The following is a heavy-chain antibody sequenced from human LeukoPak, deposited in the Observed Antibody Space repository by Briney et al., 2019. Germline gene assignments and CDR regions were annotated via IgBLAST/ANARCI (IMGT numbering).Heavy chain of an antibody. CDR1: GGSISSSRYY. Sequence: SETLSLTCTVSGGSISSSRYYWGWIRQPPGKGLEWIGSIYYSGSTYYNPSLKSRVTISVDTSKNQFSLKLSSVTAADTAVYYCARLLYYYDSSGYANDAFDIWGQGTMVTVSS. D-gene: IGHD3-22*01. CDR3: ARLLYYYDSSGYANDAFDI. CDR2: IYYSGST. V-gene: IGHV4-39*01. J-gene: IGHJ3*02.